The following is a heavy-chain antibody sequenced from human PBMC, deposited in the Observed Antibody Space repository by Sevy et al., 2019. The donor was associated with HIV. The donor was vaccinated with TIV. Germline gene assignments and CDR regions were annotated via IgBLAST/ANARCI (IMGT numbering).Heavy chain of an antibody. V-gene: IGHV3-7*01. CDR3: GGVGCFGGYGLDH. J-gene: IGHJ4*02. Sequence: GGSLRLSCAGSGFTFSSYWMSWVRQAPGKGLEWVANIKKHGSEKYYVESVKGRFTISRYNAKNSLYLQMNSLRAEDTGLVFRGGVGCFGGYGLDHWGQGTLGTGS. D-gene: IGHD3-10*01. CDR2: IKKHGSEK. CDR1: GFTFSSYW.